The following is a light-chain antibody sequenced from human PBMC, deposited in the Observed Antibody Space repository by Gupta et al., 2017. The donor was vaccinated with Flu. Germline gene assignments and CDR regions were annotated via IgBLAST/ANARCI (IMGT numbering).Light chain of an antibody. J-gene: IGLJ3*02. CDR2: ETR. Sequence: SSANIGNNHVAWYQQFPGTAPKLLIYETRVRPSGVPDRFSGSKSGTSATLDMTGRQAGDEADYYCGAWDSSLTQGLFGGGTKMTV. V-gene: IGLV1-51*02. CDR1: SANIGNNH. CDR3: GAWDSSLTQGL.